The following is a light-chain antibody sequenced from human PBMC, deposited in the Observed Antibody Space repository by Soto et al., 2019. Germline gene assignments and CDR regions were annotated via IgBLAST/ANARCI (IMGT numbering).Light chain of an antibody. J-gene: IGLJ2*01. CDR2: VNSDGSH. CDR1: SGHSSYA. CDR3: QTWGTGIRV. Sequence: QLVLTQSPSASASLGASVTLTRALASGHSSYAIAWHQQQPEKGPRYLMKVNSDGSHNKGDGIPDRFSGSSSGAERYLTISSLQSEDEADYYCQTWGTGIRVFGGGTKLTVL. V-gene: IGLV4-69*01.